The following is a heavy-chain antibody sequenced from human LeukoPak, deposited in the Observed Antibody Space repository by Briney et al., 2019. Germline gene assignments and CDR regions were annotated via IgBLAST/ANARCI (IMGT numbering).Heavy chain of an antibody. CDR3: ARVIRYYYDSSGYDAFDI. CDR1: GGSISSYY. D-gene: IGHD3-22*01. J-gene: IGHJ3*02. V-gene: IGHV4-59*01. CDR2: IYYSGST. Sequence: KASETLSLTCTVSGGSISSYYWSWIRQPPGKGLEWIGYIYYSGSTNYNPSLKSRVTISVDTPKNQFSLKLSSVTAADTAVYYCARVIRYYYDSSGYDAFDIWGQGTRVTVSS.